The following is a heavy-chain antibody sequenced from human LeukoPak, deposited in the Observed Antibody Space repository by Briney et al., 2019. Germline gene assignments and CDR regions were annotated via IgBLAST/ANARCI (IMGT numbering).Heavy chain of an antibody. Sequence: GESLKISCKGSGYSFTFYWIGWVRQMPGKGLEWMGIIYPGDSDTRYSPSFQGQVTISADKSISTAYLQWSSLKASDTAMYYCARHRGYSYGLSGWFDPWGQGTLVTVSS. CDR1: GYSFTFYW. V-gene: IGHV5-51*01. D-gene: IGHD5-18*01. CDR3: ARHRGYSYGLSGWFDP. CDR2: IYPGDSDT. J-gene: IGHJ5*02.